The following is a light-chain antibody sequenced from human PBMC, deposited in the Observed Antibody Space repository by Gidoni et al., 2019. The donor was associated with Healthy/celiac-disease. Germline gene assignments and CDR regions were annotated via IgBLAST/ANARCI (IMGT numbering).Light chain of an antibody. Sequence: SYELTQPPSVSVSPGQTASITASADKLGDKYACWYQQKPGQSPVLVIYQDSKRHSGIPERFSGSNSGNTATLTISGTQAMDEADYYCQAWDSSTVVFGGGTKLSVL. CDR2: QDS. V-gene: IGLV3-1*01. J-gene: IGLJ2*01. CDR3: QAWDSSTVV. CDR1: KLGDKY.